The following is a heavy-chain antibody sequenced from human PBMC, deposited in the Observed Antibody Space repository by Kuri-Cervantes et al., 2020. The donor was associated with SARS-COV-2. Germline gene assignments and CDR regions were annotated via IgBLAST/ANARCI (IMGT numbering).Heavy chain of an antibody. Sequence: ETLSLTCAASGFTFSSYTMNWVRQAPGKGLEWVSSISSSSSYIYYADSGKGRFTIPRDNAKNSLYLQMNSLRAEDTAVYYCVLRYFQHWGQGTLVTVSS. V-gene: IGHV3-21*01. CDR1: GFTFSSYT. CDR2: ISSSSSYI. CDR3: VLRYFQH. J-gene: IGHJ1*01.